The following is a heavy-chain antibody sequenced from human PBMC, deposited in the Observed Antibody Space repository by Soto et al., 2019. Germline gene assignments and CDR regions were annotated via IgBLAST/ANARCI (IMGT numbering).Heavy chain of an antibody. CDR1: GDSFSRFA. V-gene: IGHV1-69*12. Sequence: VHLVRSGAEVKKPGSSVTVSCKTSGDSFSRFAVSWVRQAPGQGLEWMGGIIPLFDTPNYAQKFRGRVTITADESTGTAILELSSLTSDDTAIYYCASGPEYNGGWYYFDYWGQGTLVSVSS. J-gene: IGHJ4*02. CDR2: IIPLFDTP. D-gene: IGHD6-19*01. CDR3: ASGPEYNGGWYYFDY.